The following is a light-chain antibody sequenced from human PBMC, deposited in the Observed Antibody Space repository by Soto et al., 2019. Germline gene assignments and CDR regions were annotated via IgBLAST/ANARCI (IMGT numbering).Light chain of an antibody. Sequence: QSALTQPASVSGAPGQSITISCTATSSAVGAYNYASWYQQYPGEAPKVIIYDVSHRPAGVSNRFSGSKSGNTASLTISGLQTQDEADYYCSSYTSAATYVFGTGTKSPS. CDR1: SSAVGAYNY. V-gene: IGLV2-14*01. CDR3: SSYTSAATYV. J-gene: IGLJ1*01. CDR2: DVS.